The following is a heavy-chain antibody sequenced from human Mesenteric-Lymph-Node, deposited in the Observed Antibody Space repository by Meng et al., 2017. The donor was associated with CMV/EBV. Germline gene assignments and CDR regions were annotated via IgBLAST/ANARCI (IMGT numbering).Heavy chain of an antibody. D-gene: IGHD3-10*01. V-gene: IGHV1-2*02. CDR2: INPNSGGT. Sequence: ASVKVSCKASGYTFTGYYMHWVRQAPGQGLEWMGWINPNSGGTNYAQKFQGRVTMTRDTSISTAYMELSRLRSDDTAVYYCARDLMVRGVIISYYYGMDVWGQGTTVIVSS. CDR3: ARDLMVRGVIISYYYGMDV. CDR1: GYTFTGYY. J-gene: IGHJ6*02.